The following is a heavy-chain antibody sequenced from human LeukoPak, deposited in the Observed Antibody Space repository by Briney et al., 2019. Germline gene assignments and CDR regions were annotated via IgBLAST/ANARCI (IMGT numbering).Heavy chain of an antibody. D-gene: IGHD5-18*01. CDR2: IYPGDSDT. J-gene: IGHJ6*03. Sequence: GESLKISCKGSGYSFTSYWIGWVGQMPGKGLERMGIIYPGDSDTRYSPSFQGQVTISADKSISTAYLQWSSLKASDTATYYCARLGPQVTYHYYYYYMDVWGRGTTVTVTS. CDR1: GYSFTSYW. CDR3: ARLGPQVTYHYYYYYMDV. V-gene: IGHV5-51*01.